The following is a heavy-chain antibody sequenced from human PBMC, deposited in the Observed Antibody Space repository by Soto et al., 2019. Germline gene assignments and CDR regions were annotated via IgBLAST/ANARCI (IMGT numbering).Heavy chain of an antibody. D-gene: IGHD3-16*01. Sequence: EVQLVESGGGLVKPGGSLRLSCAASGFTFSTSTMNWVRQAPGKGLEWVSSIGSSGVDRYYADSVRGRFTISRDNAKNSLYVVMNGLRAEDTAVYYCVRGDYRDHWGPGTLVTVSS. CDR1: GFTFSTST. J-gene: IGHJ4*02. CDR2: IGSSGVDR. CDR3: VRGDYRDH. V-gene: IGHV3-21*06.